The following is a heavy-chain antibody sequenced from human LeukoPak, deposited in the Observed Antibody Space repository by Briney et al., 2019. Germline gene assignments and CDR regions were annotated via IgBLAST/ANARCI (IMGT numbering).Heavy chain of an antibody. CDR3: ARLRPYYDFWSGYYRHYFDY. D-gene: IGHD3-3*01. V-gene: IGHV4-59*11. CDR2: IYYSGTI. CDR1: GGSITGHY. Sequence: PSETLSLTCTVSGGSITGHYWNWIRQPPGKGLEWIGYIYYSGTIKYNPSLKSRVTISVDTSKNQFSLKLSSVTAADTAVYYCARLRPYYDFWSGYYRHYFDYWGQGTLVTVSS. J-gene: IGHJ4*02.